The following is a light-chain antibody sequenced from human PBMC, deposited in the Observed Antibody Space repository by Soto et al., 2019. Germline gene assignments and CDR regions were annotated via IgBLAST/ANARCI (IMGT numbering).Light chain of an antibody. J-gene: IGKJ4*02. CDR1: QSVSGW. CDR3: QQYATFSGT. Sequence: DIQMTQSPSTLSASVGDTVTVTCRASQSVSGWLAWYQQKPGEAPKLLIYDASALQRGVPSRFSGSGSGTKFTLTIESLQPEDFATYYCQQYATFSGTFGRWTKVEI. CDR2: DAS. V-gene: IGKV1-5*01.